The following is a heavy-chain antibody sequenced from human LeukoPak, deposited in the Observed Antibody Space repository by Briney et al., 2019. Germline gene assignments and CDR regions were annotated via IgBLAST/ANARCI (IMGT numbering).Heavy chain of an antibody. Sequence: NPSETLSLTCAVSGYSISSGYYWGWIRQPPGKGLEWIGSIYHSGSTYYNPSLESRVTISVDTSKNQFSLKLSSVTAADTAVYYCARQLYAHYFDYWGQGTLVTVSS. CDR1: GYSISSGYY. V-gene: IGHV4-38-2*01. CDR2: IYHSGST. D-gene: IGHD2-8*01. CDR3: ARQLYAHYFDY. J-gene: IGHJ4*02.